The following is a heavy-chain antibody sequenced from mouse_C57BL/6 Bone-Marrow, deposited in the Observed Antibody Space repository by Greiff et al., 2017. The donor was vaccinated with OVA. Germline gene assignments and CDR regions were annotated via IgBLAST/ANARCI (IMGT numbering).Heavy chain of an antibody. V-gene: IGHV1-52*01. J-gene: IGHJ2*01. CDR1: GYTFTSYW. D-gene: IGHD1-1*01. CDR2: IDPSDSET. Sequence: VQLQQPGAELVRPGSSVKLSCKASGYTFTSYWMHWVKQRPIQGLEWIGNIDPSDSETHYNQKFKDKATLTVDKSSSTAYMQLSSLTSEDSAVYYCARGNYYGSSSPFGYWGQGTTLTVSS. CDR3: ARGNYYGSSSPFGY.